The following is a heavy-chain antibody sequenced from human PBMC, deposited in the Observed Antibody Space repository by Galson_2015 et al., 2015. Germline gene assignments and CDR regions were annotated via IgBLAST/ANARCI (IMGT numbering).Heavy chain of an antibody. V-gene: IGHV3-53*01. CDR2: MSRGGST. D-gene: IGHD3-3*01. CDR3: ASRRKDFYSGHYPP. J-gene: IGHJ5*02. CDR1: GLTVGSHY. Sequence: SLRLRCAASGLTVGSHYMCWVREAPGAGLEGEEVMSRGGSTYYADSVKGGFISSRDNSKNTLFLQMNSLRAEDTGVYYGASRRKDFYSGHYPPWGQGTLVPVSS.